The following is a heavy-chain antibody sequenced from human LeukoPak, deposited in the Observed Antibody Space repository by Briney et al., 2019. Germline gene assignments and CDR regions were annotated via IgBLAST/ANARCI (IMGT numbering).Heavy chain of an antibody. J-gene: IGHJ5*02. CDR1: GFSVSRSY. Sequence: GGSLRLSCAASGFSVSRSYMNWVRQAPGRGLEWVSVIYSSGSAFYADSVKDKFITSRDNSKNTLFLQMNRLTGEDTTVYYCSRDTHDDFWSGFSETWGQGTLVTVSS. CDR3: SRDTHDDFWSGFSET. V-gene: IGHV3-66*01. D-gene: IGHD3-3*01. CDR2: IYSSGSA.